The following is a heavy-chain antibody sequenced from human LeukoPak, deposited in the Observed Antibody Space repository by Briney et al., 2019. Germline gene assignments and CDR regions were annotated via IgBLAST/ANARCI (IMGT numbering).Heavy chain of an antibody. CDR3: ARDGGYSYGYGYYYYYGMDV. Sequence: GGSLRLSCAASGFTFSSYNMNWVRQAPGKRLEWVSSISLVSGHIYYAESVKGRFTISRDNAKNSLYLQMNSLRVEDTAVYYCARDGGYSYGYGYYYYYGMDVWGQGTTVTVSS. CDR1: GFTFSSYN. D-gene: IGHD5-18*01. V-gene: IGHV3-21*01. J-gene: IGHJ6*02. CDR2: ISLVSGHI.